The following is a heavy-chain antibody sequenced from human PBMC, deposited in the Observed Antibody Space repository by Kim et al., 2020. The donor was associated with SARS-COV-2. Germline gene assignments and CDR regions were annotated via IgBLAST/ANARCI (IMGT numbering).Heavy chain of an antibody. CDR3: ARHRELLWFEY. V-gene: IGHV4-39*01. J-gene: IGHJ4*02. Sequence: TSTKPSLKGRVTISGDTSKNHFSLKLSSVTAADTAVYYCARHRELLWFEYWGQGTLVTVSS. D-gene: IGHD3-10*01. CDR2: T.